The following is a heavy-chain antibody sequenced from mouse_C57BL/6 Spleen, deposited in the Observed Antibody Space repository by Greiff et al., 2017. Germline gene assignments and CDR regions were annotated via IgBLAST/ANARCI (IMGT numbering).Heavy chain of an antibody. Sequence: DVMLVESGGGLVQPKGSLKLSCAASGFSFNTYAMNWVRQAPGKGLEWVARIRSKSNNYATYYADSVKDRFTISRDDSESMLYLQMNNLKTEDTAMYYCVRHPYDYDDPAWFAYWGQGTLVTVSA. CDR2: IRSKSNNYAT. V-gene: IGHV10-1*01. J-gene: IGHJ3*01. CDR1: GFSFNTYA. CDR3: VRHPYDYDDPAWFAY. D-gene: IGHD2-4*01.